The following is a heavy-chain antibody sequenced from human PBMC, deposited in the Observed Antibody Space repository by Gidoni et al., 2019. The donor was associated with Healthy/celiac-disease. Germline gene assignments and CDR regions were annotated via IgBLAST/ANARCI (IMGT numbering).Heavy chain of an antibody. CDR2: INHSGST. D-gene: IGHD2-2*01. Sequence: QVQLQQWGAGLLKPSDTLSLTSSVYGGSFSGYYWSWIRQPPGKGLEWIGEINHSGSTNYNPSLKSRVNISVDKSKNQFSLKLSSVTAADTAVYYCARDPVPDAMGYYYYYMDVWGKGTTVTVSS. CDR1: GGSFSGYY. J-gene: IGHJ6*03. CDR3: ARDPVPDAMGYYYYYMDV. V-gene: IGHV4-34*01.